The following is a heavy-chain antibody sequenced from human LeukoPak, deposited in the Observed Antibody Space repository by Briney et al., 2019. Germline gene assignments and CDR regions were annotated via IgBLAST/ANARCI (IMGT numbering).Heavy chain of an antibody. CDR3: ARALEPSYYYYGMDV. D-gene: IGHD1-1*01. CDR2: IYHSGST. CDR1: GGSINSGNYH. J-gene: IGHJ6*02. Sequence: SETLSLTCTVSGGSINSGNYHWRWIRQSPGKGLEWVGYIYHSGSTYYNPSLKSRVTISVDRSKNQFSLKLSSVTAADTAVYYCARALEPSYYYYGMDVWGQGTTVTVSS. V-gene: IGHV4-30-2*06.